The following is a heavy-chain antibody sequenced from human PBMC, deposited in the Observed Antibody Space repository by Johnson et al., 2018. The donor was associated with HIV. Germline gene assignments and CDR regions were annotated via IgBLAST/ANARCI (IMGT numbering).Heavy chain of an antibody. Sequence: VQLVESGGGFVQPGGSLRLSCAASGFTFSSYWMHWVRQAPGKGLVWVSRINSDGSSTSYADSVKGRFTISRDNSKNTLYLQMNSLRAEDTAVYYCAKGDIVVVPAADYSSSSVDIWGQGTMVTVSS. V-gene: IGHV3-74*01. D-gene: IGHD2-2*01. J-gene: IGHJ3*02. CDR2: INSDGSST. CDR1: GFTFSSYW. CDR3: AKGDIVVVPAADYSSSSVDI.